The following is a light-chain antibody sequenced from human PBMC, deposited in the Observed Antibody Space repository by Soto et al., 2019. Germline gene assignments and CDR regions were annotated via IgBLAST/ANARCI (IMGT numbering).Light chain of an antibody. CDR2: GAS. J-gene: IGKJ5*01. Sequence: EIVLTQSPDTLSLSPGERATLSCRASQSVTNSYLAWYQQKFGQAPRLLIYGASTRATGIPDRFSGSGSGTDFTLTVSRLELEDFAVYYCQQYGSSPATVGQGTRLEIK. CDR3: QQYGSSPAT. V-gene: IGKV3-20*01. CDR1: QSVTNSY.